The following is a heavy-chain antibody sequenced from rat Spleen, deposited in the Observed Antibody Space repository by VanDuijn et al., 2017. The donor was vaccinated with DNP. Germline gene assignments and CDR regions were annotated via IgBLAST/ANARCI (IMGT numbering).Heavy chain of an antibody. CDR3: TRDWDGFNIDY. CDR1: GFSLTSYG. J-gene: IGHJ2*01. D-gene: IGHD1-5*01. V-gene: IGHV2-15*01. CDR2: IRSGGST. Sequence: QVQLKESGPGLVQPSRTLSLTCTVSGFSLTSYGVSWVRQPPGKGLEWMGRIRSGGSTDYNSALKSRLSISRDTSQSQVFLKMNSLQTEDTAIYFCTRDWDGFNIDYWGQGVMVTVSS.